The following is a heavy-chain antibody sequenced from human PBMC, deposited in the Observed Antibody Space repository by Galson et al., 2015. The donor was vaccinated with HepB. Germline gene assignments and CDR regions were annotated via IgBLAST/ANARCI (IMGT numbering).Heavy chain of an antibody. J-gene: IGHJ5*02. CDR3: AREEVRYSFPSFDP. CDR2: ISYDGSNK. D-gene: IGHD5-18*01. V-gene: IGHV3-30-3*01. Sequence: SLRLSCAASGFTFSSYAMHWVRQAPGKGLEWVAVISYDGSNKYYADSVKGRFTISRDNSKNTLYLQMNSLRAEDTAVYYCAREEVRYSFPSFDPWGQGTLVTVSS. CDR1: GFTFSSYA.